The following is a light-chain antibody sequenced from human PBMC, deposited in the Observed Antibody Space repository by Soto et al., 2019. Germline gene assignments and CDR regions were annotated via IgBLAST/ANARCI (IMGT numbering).Light chain of an antibody. J-gene: IGLJ1*01. CDR3: ISYASSSSYV. CDR1: SSDVGGYNH. Sequence: QSALTQPASVSGSPGQSITISCTGTSSDVGGYNHVSWYQIHPGKAPKLIIYEVTSRPSGVSYRVSGSKSGNSASLTISGLQAEDEADYYCISYASSSSYVFGGGTKLTVL. V-gene: IGLV2-14*01. CDR2: EVT.